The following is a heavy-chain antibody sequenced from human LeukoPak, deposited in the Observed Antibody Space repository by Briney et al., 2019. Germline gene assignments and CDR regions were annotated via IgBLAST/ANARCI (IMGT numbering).Heavy chain of an antibody. CDR3: ASDARTIFGVVIT. CDR1: GFIFSSYS. Sequence: PGGSLRLSCAASGFIFSSYSMNWVRQAPGKGLEWVSSISSSSSYIYYADSVKGRFTISRDNAKNSLYLQMNSLRAEDTAVYYCASDARTIFGVVITWGQGTLVTVSS. V-gene: IGHV3-21*01. CDR2: ISSSSSYI. D-gene: IGHD3-3*01. J-gene: IGHJ5*02.